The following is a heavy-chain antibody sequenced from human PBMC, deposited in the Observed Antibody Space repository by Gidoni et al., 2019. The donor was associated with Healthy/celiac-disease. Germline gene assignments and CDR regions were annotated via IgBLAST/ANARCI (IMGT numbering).Heavy chain of an antibody. J-gene: IGHJ3*02. CDR2: IYPGDSDT. D-gene: IGHD6-13*01. V-gene: IGHV5-51*01. CDR1: GYSFTSYR. Sequence: EVQLVQSGAEVKKPGESLKISCKGSGYSFTSYRIGWVCQMPGKGLEWMGIIYPGDSDTRYSPSFQGQVTISADKSISTAYLQWSSLKASDTAMYYCARHANSSWYIFWDDAFDIWGQGTMVTVSS. CDR3: ARHANSSWYIFWDDAFDI.